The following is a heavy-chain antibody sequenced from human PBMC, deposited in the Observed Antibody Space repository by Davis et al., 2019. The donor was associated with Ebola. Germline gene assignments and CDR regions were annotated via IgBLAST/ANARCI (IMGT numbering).Heavy chain of an antibody. J-gene: IGHJ4*02. D-gene: IGHD3-3*01. CDR2: IKQDGSEK. Sequence: GESLKISCAASGFTFSDYYMSWIRQAPGKGLEWVANIKQDGSEKYYVDSVKGRFTISRDNAKNSLYLQMNSLRAEDTAVYYCARDRLYDFWSGYSDYWGQGTLVTVSS. CDR3: ARDRLYDFWSGYSDY. CDR1: GFTFSDYY. V-gene: IGHV3-7*03.